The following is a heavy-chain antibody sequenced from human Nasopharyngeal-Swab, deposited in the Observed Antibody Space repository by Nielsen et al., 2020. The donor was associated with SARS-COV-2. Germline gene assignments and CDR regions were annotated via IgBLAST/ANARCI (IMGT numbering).Heavy chain of an antibody. CDR2: VSGRGRST. D-gene: IGHD4-17*01. CDR3: AKDEIDQRSRFDY. V-gene: IGHV3-23*01. J-gene: IGHJ4*02. CDR1: WFSFSHHA. Sequence: GESLKISCAASWFSFSHHALSWVRQAPGKGLEWVSGVSGRGRSTYYADSVEGRSTISRDTSTNTLYLQMSSLRADDTAVYYCAKDEIDQRSRFDYWGQGTPVTVSS.